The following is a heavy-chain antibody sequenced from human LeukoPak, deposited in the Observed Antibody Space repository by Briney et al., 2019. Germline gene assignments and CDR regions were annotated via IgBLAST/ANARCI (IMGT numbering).Heavy chain of an antibody. CDR1: GGSISSYY. D-gene: IGHD2-21*02. Sequence: SETLSLTCTVAGGSISSYYWSWIRQPPGKGLEWVGYIYYSGSTNYNPSLKSRVTISVDTSKNQFSLKLSSVTAADTAVYYCARGSYCGGDCYPDNWFDPWGQGTLVTVSS. CDR2: IYYSGST. V-gene: IGHV4-59*08. J-gene: IGHJ5*02. CDR3: ARGSYCGGDCYPDNWFDP.